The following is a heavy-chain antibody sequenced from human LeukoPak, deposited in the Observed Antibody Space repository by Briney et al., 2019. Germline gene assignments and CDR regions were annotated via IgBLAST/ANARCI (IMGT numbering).Heavy chain of an antibody. CDR3: ARAMGSTTVTTDRYFDL. D-gene: IGHD4-17*01. CDR1: GFTVSSNY. CDR2: LYSGGNT. J-gene: IGHJ2*01. Sequence: GGSLRLSCAVSGFTVSSNYMSWVRQAPGRGLEWVSVLYSGGNTYYADSVKGRFTISRDNSKNTLYLQMNSLRAEDTAVYYCARAMGSTTVTTDRYFDLWGRGTLVTVSS. V-gene: IGHV3-53*05.